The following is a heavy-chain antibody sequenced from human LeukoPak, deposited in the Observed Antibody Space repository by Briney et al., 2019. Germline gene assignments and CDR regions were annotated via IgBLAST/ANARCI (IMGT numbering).Heavy chain of an antibody. CDR2: ISYIGST. V-gene: IGHV4-59*11. J-gene: IGHJ3*02. CDR1: GDSFSSHY. D-gene: IGHD4-17*01. CDR3: ARDLVTVTKGFDI. Sequence: PSETLSLTCTVSGDSFSSHYWTWIWQPPGKGLEWIGYISYIGSTNYNPSLKSRVTISIDTSKNQFSLKLTSVTAADMAVYYCARDLVTVTKGFDIWGQGTMVSVSS.